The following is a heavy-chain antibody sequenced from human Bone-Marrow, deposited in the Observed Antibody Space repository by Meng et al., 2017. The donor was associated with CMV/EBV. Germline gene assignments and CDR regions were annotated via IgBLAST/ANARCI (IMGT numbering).Heavy chain of an antibody. CDR2: IIPIVDIA. Sequence: SVKVSCKASGGTFNNYAVSWVRQAPGQGLEWMGGIIPIVDIANFAQKFQGRVTIAADKYTSTAHMELSSLRYEDTAVYYCASGDFWSGHGTDYYYGKDVWGQGTTVTVSS. V-gene: IGHV1-69*10. J-gene: IGHJ6*02. CDR3: ASGDFWSGHGTDYYYGKDV. CDR1: GGTFNNYA. D-gene: IGHD3-3*01.